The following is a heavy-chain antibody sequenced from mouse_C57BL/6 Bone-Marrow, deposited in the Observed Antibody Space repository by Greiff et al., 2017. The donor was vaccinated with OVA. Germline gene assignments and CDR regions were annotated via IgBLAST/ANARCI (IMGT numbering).Heavy chain of an antibody. D-gene: IGHD1-1*01. Sequence: VQLQQSGAELVRPGASVKLSCTASGFNIKDDYMHWVKQRPEQGLEWIGWIDPENGDTEYASKFQGKAPITADTSSNTAYLQLSSLTSEDTAVYYCTRVLRDYFDYWGQGTTLTVSS. V-gene: IGHV14-4*01. CDR3: TRVLRDYFDY. CDR2: IDPENGDT. CDR1: GFNIKDDY. J-gene: IGHJ2*01.